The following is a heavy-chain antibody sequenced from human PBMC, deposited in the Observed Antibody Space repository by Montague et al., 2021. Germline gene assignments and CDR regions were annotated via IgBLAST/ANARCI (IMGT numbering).Heavy chain of an antibody. V-gene: IGHV4-61*01. CDR3: ARGQWLVPYYLDS. CDR2: IYYTGSS. CDR1: GGSVSTGNYY. D-gene: IGHD6-19*01. Sequence: SETLSLTCNVSGGSVSTGNYYWTWIRQPPGKELEWIGYIYYTGSSKYNPSLESRVTIPISTSKKQFTLKLSSVTAADTAVYYCARGQWLVPYYLDSWGQGTLVTVSS. J-gene: IGHJ4*02.